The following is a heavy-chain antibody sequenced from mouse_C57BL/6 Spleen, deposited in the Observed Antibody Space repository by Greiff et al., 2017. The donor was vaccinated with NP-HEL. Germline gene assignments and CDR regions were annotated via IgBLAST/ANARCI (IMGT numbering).Heavy chain of an antibody. J-gene: IGHJ2*01. CDR2: INPNNGGT. CDR3: ARYCDGYLYYFDY. CDR1: GYTFTDYY. D-gene: IGHD2-3*01. Sequence: VQLQQSGPELVKPGASVKISCKASGYTFTDYYMNWVKQSHGKSLEWIGDINPNNGGTSYNQKFKGKATLTVDKSSSTAYMELRSLTSEDSAVYYCARYCDGYLYYFDYWGQGTTLTVSS. V-gene: IGHV1-26*01.